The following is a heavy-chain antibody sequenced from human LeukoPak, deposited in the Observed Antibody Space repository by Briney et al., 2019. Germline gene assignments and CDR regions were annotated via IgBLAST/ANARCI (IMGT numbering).Heavy chain of an antibody. D-gene: IGHD3-10*01. CDR1: GGSISSSNW. Sequence: PSETLSLTCAVSGGSISSSNWWSWVRQPPGKGLEWIGEIYHGGSTNYNPSLKSRVTISVDKSKNQFSLKLSSVTAADTAVYYCARRARSITMVRGAPFDYWGQGTLVTVSS. J-gene: IGHJ4*02. CDR2: IYHGGST. V-gene: IGHV4-4*02. CDR3: ARRARSITMVRGAPFDY.